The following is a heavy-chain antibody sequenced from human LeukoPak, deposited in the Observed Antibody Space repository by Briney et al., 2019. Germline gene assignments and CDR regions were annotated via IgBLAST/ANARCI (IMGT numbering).Heavy chain of an antibody. CDR1: GYTFTNFA. J-gene: IGHJ4*02. V-gene: IGHV7-4-1*02. Sequence: GASVKVSCKASGYTFTNFAMNWVRQAPGQGLEWMGWINTNTGNPTYAQGFTGRFVFSLDTSVSTAYLQITSLEAEDTAVYYCARDPGYSRTRTLGYWGQGTLVTVSS. D-gene: IGHD6-13*01. CDR3: ARDPGYSRTRTLGY. CDR2: INTNTGNP.